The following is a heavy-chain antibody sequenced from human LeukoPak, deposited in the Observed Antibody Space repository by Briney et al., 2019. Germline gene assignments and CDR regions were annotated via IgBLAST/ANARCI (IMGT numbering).Heavy chain of an antibody. D-gene: IGHD3-10*01. J-gene: IGHJ4*02. CDR1: GGSFSGYY. CDR2: INHSGST. V-gene: IGHV4-34*01. Sequence: PSETLSLTCAVYGGSFSGYYWSWIRQPPGKGLEWIGEINHSGSTNYNPSLKSRVTISVDTSKNQFSLKLSSVTAADTAVYYCARGLPPYYYGSGSYYNWGQGTLATVSS. CDR3: ARGLPPYYYGSGSYYN.